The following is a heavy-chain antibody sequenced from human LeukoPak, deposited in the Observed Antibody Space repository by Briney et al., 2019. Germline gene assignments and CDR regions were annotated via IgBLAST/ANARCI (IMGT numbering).Heavy chain of an antibody. V-gene: IGHV1-69*04. J-gene: IGHJ5*02. CDR1: GYTFTSYD. Sequence: SVKVSCKASGYTFTSYDISWVRQAPGQGLEWMGRIIPILGIANYAQKFQGRVTITADKSTSTAYMELSSLRSEDTAVYYCARGAPTTVFWFDPWGQGTLVTVSS. D-gene: IGHD4-11*01. CDR2: IIPILGIA. CDR3: ARGAPTTVFWFDP.